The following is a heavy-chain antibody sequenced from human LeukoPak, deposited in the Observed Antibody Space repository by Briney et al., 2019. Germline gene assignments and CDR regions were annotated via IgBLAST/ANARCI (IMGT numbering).Heavy chain of an antibody. D-gene: IGHD6-13*01. V-gene: IGHV4-59*01. Sequence: SETLSLTCTVSGGSISSYYWSWIRQPPGKGLEWIGYIYYSGSTNYNPSLKSRVTISVDTSKNQFSLKLSSVTAADTAVYYRARDGEYSSSWKKFDYGGQGTLVTVSS. CDR3: ARDGEYSSSWKKFDY. J-gene: IGHJ4*02. CDR2: IYYSGST. CDR1: GGSISSYY.